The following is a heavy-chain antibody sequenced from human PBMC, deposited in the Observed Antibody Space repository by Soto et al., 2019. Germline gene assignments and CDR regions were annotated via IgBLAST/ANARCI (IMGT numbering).Heavy chain of an antibody. CDR1: GFSLTTRGVG. CDR2: IYWDDDE. J-gene: IGHJ4*02. Sequence: QITLKESGPPLVKPTKTLTLTCTFSGFSLTTRGVGVGWIRQPPGKGLDWLALIYWDDDEGYSPCVKSRLTITTDTSKNQVVLTITNMDPVDTATYYCAHRPRGFSYYFDYWGQGTLVTVSS. V-gene: IGHV2-5*02. D-gene: IGHD3-10*01. CDR3: AHRPRGFSYYFDY.